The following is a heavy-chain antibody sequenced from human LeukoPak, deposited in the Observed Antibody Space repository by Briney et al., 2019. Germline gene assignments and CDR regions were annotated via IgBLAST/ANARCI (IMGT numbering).Heavy chain of an antibody. CDR2: INHSGST. CDR3: VRAWGSSWSFDY. V-gene: IGHV4-34*01. CDR1: GGSFSGYY. J-gene: IGHJ4*02. Sequence: PSETLSLTCAVYGGSFSGYYWSWIRQPPGKGLEWIGGINHSGSTNCNPSLKSRVTISVDTSKNQFSLKLSSVTAADTAVYYCVRAWGSSWSFDYWGQGTLVTVSS. D-gene: IGHD6-13*01.